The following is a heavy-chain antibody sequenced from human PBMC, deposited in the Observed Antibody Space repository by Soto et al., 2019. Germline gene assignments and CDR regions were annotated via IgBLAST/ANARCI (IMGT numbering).Heavy chain of an antibody. J-gene: IGHJ5*02. Sequence: PGGSLRLSCAASGFTFSSYAMHWVRQAPGKGLEWVAVISYDGSNKYYADSVKGRFTISRDNSKNTLYLQMNSLRAEDTAVYYCARGGQASSGYTYNWFDPWGQGTLVTVSS. CDR1: GFTFSSYA. CDR3: ARGGQASSGYTYNWFDP. D-gene: IGHD3-22*01. CDR2: ISYDGSNK. V-gene: IGHV3-30-3*01.